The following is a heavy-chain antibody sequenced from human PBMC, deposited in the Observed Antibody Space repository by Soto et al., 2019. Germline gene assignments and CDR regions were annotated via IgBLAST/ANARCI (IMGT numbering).Heavy chain of an antibody. J-gene: IGHJ6*02. CDR3: AREGGDYYDSSGYYHHYYYGMDV. D-gene: IGHD3-22*01. CDR1: GYTFTSYG. CDR2: ISAYNGNT. V-gene: IGHV1-18*01. Sequence: ASVKVSCKASGYTFTSYGISWVRQAPGQGLEWMGWISAYNGNTNYAQKLQGRVTMTTDTSTSTAYMELRSLRSDDTAVYHCAREGGDYYDSSGYYHHYYYGMDVWGQGTTVTVSS.